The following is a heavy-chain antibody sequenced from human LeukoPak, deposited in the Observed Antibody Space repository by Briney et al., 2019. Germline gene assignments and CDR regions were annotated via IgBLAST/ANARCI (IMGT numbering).Heavy chain of an antibody. CDR2: INPNSGGT. V-gene: IGHV1-2*02. D-gene: IGHD6-13*01. CDR1: GYTFTGYY. CDR3: AVNIAPPGLNFDY. Sequence: ASVKVSCKASGYTFTGYYMHWVRQAPGQGLEWMGWINPNSGGTNYAQKFQGRVTMTRDMSTSTVYMELSSLRSEDTAVYYCAVNIAPPGLNFDYWGQGTLVTVSS. J-gene: IGHJ4*02.